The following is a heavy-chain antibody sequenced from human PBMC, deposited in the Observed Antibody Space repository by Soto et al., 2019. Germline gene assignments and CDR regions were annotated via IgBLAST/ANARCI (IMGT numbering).Heavy chain of an antibody. D-gene: IGHD6-13*01. CDR1: GYSFTSYW. CDR3: ARTAAAGKYYNGMAV. J-gene: IGHJ6*02. Sequence: VQLVQSGAEVKKPGESLKISCKGSGYSFTSYWIGWARQMPGKGLEWMGIIYPGDSDTRYSPSFQGQVTISADKSICTAYLQWSSPEASDTAMYYCARTAAAGKYYNGMAVWGQGTTVTVSS. CDR2: IYPGDSDT. V-gene: IGHV5-51*01.